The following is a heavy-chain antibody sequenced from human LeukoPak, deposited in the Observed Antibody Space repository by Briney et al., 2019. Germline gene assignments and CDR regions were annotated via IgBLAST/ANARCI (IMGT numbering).Heavy chain of an antibody. Sequence: GGSLRLSCAASGFTFSSYAMHWVRQAPGKGLEWVAVISYDGSNKYYADSVKGRFTISRDNSKNTLYLQRNSLRAEDTAVYYCARDEALAYCGGDCQTVGYYGMDVWGKGTTVTVSS. V-gene: IGHV3-30*04. J-gene: IGHJ6*04. CDR3: ARDEALAYCGGDCQTVGYYGMDV. CDR1: GFTFSSYA. CDR2: ISYDGSNK. D-gene: IGHD2-21*02.